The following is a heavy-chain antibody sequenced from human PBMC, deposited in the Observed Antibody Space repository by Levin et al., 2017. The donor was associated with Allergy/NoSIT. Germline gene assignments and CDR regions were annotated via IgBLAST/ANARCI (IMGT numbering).Heavy chain of an antibody. J-gene: IGHJ4*02. CDR3: ARGDGSGSYR. CDR1: GGSISSYY. D-gene: IGHD3-10*01. V-gene: IGHV4-59*01. CDR2: IYYSGSS. Sequence: SQTLSLTCTVSGGSISSYYWSWIRQPPGKGLEWIGYIYYSGSSNYNPSLKSRVTISVDTSKNQFSLKLSSVTAADTAVYYCARGDGSGSYRWGQGTLVTVSS.